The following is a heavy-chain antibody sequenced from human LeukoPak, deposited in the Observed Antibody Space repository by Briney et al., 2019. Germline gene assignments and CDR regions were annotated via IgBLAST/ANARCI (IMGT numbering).Heavy chain of an antibody. CDR1: GFTFSSYW. Sequence: GGSLRLSCAASGFTFSSYWMSWVRQAPGMGLEWVTNIKQDGSEKYYVDSVQGRFTISRDNAKNSLYLQMNSLRAEDTAVYYCVRSSSSGYHSRWGQGTLVSISS. V-gene: IGHV3-7*01. D-gene: IGHD3-22*01. CDR3: VRSSSSGYHSR. J-gene: IGHJ4*02. CDR2: IKQDGSEK.